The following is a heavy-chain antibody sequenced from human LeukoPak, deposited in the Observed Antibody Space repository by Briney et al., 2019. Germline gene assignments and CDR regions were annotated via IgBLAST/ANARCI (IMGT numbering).Heavy chain of an antibody. CDR3: ARVGVAAGTGWFDP. J-gene: IGHJ5*02. CDR2: IKQDGSEK. D-gene: IGHD6-13*01. Sequence: GGSLRLSCAASGFTFSSYAMSWVRQAPGKGLEWVANIKQDGSEKYYVDSVKGRFTISRDNAKNSLYLQMNSLRAEDTAVYYCARVGVAAGTGWFDPWGQGTLVTVSS. V-gene: IGHV3-7*04. CDR1: GFTFSSYA.